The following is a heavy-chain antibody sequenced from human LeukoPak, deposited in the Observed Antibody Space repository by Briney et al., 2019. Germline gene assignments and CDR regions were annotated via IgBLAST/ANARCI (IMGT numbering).Heavy chain of an antibody. Sequence: SETLSLTCTVSGGSISSGDYYWSWIRQHPGKGLEWIGYIYYSGSTYYNPSLKSRVTISVDTSKNQFSLKLSSVTAADTAVCYCARGRDGYRAAHFDYWGQGTLVTVSS. J-gene: IGHJ4*02. CDR3: ARGRDGYRAAHFDY. D-gene: IGHD5-24*01. CDR1: GGSISSGDYY. CDR2: IYYSGST. V-gene: IGHV4-31*03.